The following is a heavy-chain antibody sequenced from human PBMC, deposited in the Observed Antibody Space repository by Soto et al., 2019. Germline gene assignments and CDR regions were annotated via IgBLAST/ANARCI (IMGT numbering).Heavy chain of an antibody. V-gene: IGHV3-23*01. J-gene: IGHJ6*02. Sequence: GGSLRLSCAASGFTFSSYAMSWVRQAPGKGLEWVSAISGSGGSTYYADSVKGRFTISRDNSKNTLYLQMNSLRAEDTAVYYCGTYYYDSSSFWGNLVYYGMDVWGQGTTVTVSS. D-gene: IGHD3-22*01. CDR3: GTYYYDSSSFWGNLVYYGMDV. CDR2: ISGSGGST. CDR1: GFTFSSYA.